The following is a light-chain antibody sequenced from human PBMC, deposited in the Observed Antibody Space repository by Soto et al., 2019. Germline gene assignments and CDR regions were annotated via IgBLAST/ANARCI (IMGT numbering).Light chain of an antibody. Sequence: QSALAQPASVSGSPGQSITISCTGTSSDIGGYNYVSWYQQHPGKAPKLMIYEVSNRPSGVSNRFSGSKSGNTASLTISGLQAEDEGDYYCSSYRTSSTPYWVFGGGTKLTVL. CDR3: SSYRTSSTPYWV. V-gene: IGLV2-14*01. J-gene: IGLJ3*02. CDR1: SSDIGGYNY. CDR2: EVS.